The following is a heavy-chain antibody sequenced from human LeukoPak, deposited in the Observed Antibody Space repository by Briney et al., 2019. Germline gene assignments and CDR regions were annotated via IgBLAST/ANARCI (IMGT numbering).Heavy chain of an antibody. CDR3: ARVVAARTYYMDV. V-gene: IGHV4-59*01. CDR2: IYYSGST. J-gene: IGHJ6*03. D-gene: IGHD6-6*01. Sequence: SETLSLTCTVSGGSISSYYWSWIRQPPGKGLEWIGYIYYSGSTNYNPSLKSRFTISLDTSKNQFSLKLSSVTAADTAVYYCARVVAARTYYMDVWGKGTTVTVSS. CDR1: GGSISSYY.